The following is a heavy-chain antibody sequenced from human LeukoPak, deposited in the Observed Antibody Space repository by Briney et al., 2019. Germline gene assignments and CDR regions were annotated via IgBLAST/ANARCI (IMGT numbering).Heavy chain of an antibody. J-gene: IGHJ4*02. Sequence: GGSLRLSCAASGFTFSNAWMNWVRQAPGKGLEWVGRIKSKTDGGTTDYAAPVKGRFTISRDDSKNTLYLQMNSLKTEDTAMYYCTTVIVVVPAATAAYDGYWGQGTLVTVSS. CDR2: IKSKTDGGTT. D-gene: IGHD2-2*01. V-gene: IGHV3-15*07. CDR3: TTVIVVVPAATAAYDGY. CDR1: GFTFSNAW.